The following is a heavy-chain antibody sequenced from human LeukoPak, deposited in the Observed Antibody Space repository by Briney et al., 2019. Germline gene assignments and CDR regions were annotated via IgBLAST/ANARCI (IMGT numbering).Heavy chain of an antibody. V-gene: IGHV1-58*02. CDR1: GFTFTSSA. CDR3: AADLNYDILTGYYKGAFDI. Sequence: ASVKVSCKASGFTFTSSAMQWVRQARGQRLEWIGWIVVGSGNTNYAQKFQERVTITRDMSTSTAYMELSSLRSEDTAVYYCAADLNYDILTGYYKGAFDIWGQGTMVTVSS. D-gene: IGHD3-9*01. CDR2: IVVGSGNT. J-gene: IGHJ3*02.